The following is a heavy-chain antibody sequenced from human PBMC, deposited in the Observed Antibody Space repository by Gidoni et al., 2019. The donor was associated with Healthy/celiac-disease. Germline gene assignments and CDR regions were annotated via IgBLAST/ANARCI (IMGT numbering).Heavy chain of an antibody. Sequence: QVQLVESGGGVVPPGRSLRLSCAASGFTFSSYGMHWVRQAPGKGLEWVAVISDDGSNKYYADSVKGRFTSSRDNSKNTLYLQMNSLRAEDTAVYYCAKAVDTAINYYYGMDVWGQGTTVTVSS. J-gene: IGHJ6*02. CDR2: ISDDGSNK. D-gene: IGHD5-18*01. CDR3: AKAVDTAINYYYGMDV. V-gene: IGHV3-30*18. CDR1: GFTFSSYG.